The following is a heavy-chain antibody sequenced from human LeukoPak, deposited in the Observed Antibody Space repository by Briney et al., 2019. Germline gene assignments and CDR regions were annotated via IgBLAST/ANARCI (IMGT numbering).Heavy chain of an antibody. CDR2: IYHSGNT. V-gene: IGHV4-4*07. D-gene: IGHD3/OR15-3a*01. CDR3: AREGGFWTGYNFDN. Sequence: SETLSLTCTVSGGSISSYYWGWIRQPAGKGLEWIGRIYHSGNTNYNPSLKSRVTMSVDTSNNQSSLNLSSVTAADTAIYYCAREGGFWTGYNFDNWGQGTLVTVSS. J-gene: IGHJ4*02. CDR1: GGSISSYY.